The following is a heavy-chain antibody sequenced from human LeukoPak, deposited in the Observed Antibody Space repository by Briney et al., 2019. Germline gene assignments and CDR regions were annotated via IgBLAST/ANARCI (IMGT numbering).Heavy chain of an antibody. CDR3: ARGIRRGVTVSYFDY. CDR1: GYTFTSNY. CDR2: INPSGGST. V-gene: IGHV1-46*01. D-gene: IGHD3-10*01. J-gene: IGHJ4*02. Sequence: ASVKVSCKAFGYTFTSNYMHWVRQAPGQGLEWMGIINPSGGSTSYAQKFQGRVTMTRDTSTSTVYMELSSLRSEDTAVYYCARGIRRGVTVSYFDYWGQGTLVTVSS.